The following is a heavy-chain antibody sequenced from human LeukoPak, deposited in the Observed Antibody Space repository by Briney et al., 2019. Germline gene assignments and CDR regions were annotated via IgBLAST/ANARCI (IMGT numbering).Heavy chain of an antibody. V-gene: IGHV3-23*01. D-gene: IGHD3-3*01. CDR2: IRMNGGGT. CDR1: GLIFNNYA. Sequence: GGSLRLSCAAPGLIFNNYAMSWVRQASGKGLEWVSAIRMNGGGTYYADSVKGRFTVSRDDSKNTVYLQMNSLTAEDTAVYYCATMEWFLLGHWGQGTLVTVSS. CDR3: ATMEWFLLGH. J-gene: IGHJ4*02.